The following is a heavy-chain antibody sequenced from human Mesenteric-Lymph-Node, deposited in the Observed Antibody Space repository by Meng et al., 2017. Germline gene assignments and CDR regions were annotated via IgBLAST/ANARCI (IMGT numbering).Heavy chain of an antibody. Sequence: GSLKISCAASGFTFNDYWMSWVRQAPGKGLEWVASIEEDGNQKYYVGSVKGRFTISRDNAKNSVFLQMNSLRGEDTALYYCTRVAYRSGWYGHNYYGMDVWGQGTTVTVSS. V-gene: IGHV3-7*01. CDR2: IEEDGNQK. D-gene: IGHD6-19*01. CDR1: GFTFNDYW. CDR3: TRVAYRSGWYGHNYYGMDV. J-gene: IGHJ6*02.